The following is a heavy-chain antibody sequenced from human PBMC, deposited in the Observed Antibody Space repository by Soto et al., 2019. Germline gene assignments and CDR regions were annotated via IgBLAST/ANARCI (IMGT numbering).Heavy chain of an antibody. CDR3: ARQFPTDNYGNRLDP. J-gene: IGHJ5*02. CDR1: GFTVNSSY. D-gene: IGHD4-17*01. V-gene: IGHV3-53*01. Sequence: GGSLRLSCAASGFTVNSSYMTWIRQAPGKGLQWVADISSGGTTKYADSVRGRFSISRDMSKNTLYLQMNSLRVEDTAIYSCARQFPTDNYGNRLDPWGQGTLVTVSS. CDR2: ISSGGTT.